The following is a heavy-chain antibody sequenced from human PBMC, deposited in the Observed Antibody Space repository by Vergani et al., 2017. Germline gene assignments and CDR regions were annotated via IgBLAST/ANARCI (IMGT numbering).Heavy chain of an antibody. CDR3: ARQNPYGSAHVDL. V-gene: IGHV4-38-2*01. CDR2: VHRNGNT. D-gene: IGHD3-10*01. Sequence: QVDLQESGPGLVKSSETLSLNFAVSGYSVGSGYYWGWIRQPPGRGLDWIGFVHRNGNTYYTSSLRSRATISRDTSKNQFSLRRTSVTAADTAVYYCARQNPYGSAHVDLWGRGVLVTVSA. J-gene: IGHJ5*02. CDR1: GYSVGSGYY.